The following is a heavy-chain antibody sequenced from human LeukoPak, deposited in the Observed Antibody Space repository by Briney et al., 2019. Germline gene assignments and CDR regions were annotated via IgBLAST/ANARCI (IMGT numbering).Heavy chain of an antibody. J-gene: IGHJ4*02. CDR1: DFTFA. CDR2: INARGDDS. V-gene: IGHV3-23*01. D-gene: IGHD1-1*01. CDR3: VRMSGPERRHYLDY. Sequence: GGSLRLSCVVSDFTFAVSWVRQAPGKGLEWVSTINARGDDSFHAASVKGRFAISRDTSKKTLYLHMSGLRAADMAVYFCVRMSGPERRHYLDYWSQGTLLIVSS.